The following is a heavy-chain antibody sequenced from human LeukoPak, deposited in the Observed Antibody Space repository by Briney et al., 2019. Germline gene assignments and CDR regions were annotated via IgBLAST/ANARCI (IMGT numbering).Heavy chain of an antibody. Sequence: SVKVSCKASGGTFSSYTISWVRQAPGQGLEWMGRIIPILGIANYAQKFQGRVTITADKSTSTAYMELSSLRSEDTAVYYCARGGRYFDWLWAFDIGGQGTMVTVSS. V-gene: IGHV1-69*02. D-gene: IGHD3-9*01. J-gene: IGHJ3*02. CDR3: ARGGRYFDWLWAFDI. CDR2: IIPILGIA. CDR1: GGTFSSYT.